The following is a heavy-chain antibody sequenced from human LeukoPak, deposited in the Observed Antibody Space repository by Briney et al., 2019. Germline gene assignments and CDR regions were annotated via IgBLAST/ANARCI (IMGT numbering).Heavy chain of an antibody. D-gene: IGHD5-24*01. Sequence: PGGSLRLSCAASGITFSSHAMSWVRQAPGKGLEWVSLISGGGGQTYYGDSVKGRFTISRDNSTNRLYLQMNSLRPEDTAVYYCAKGGAATMRDGYNYYYYYMEVWGRGTTVTVSS. CDR3: AKGGAATMRDGYNYYYYYMEV. V-gene: IGHV3-23*01. CDR1: GITFSSHA. J-gene: IGHJ6*03. CDR2: ISGGGGQT.